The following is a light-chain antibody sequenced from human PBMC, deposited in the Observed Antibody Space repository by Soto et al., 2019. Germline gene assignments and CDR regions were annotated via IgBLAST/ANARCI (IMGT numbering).Light chain of an antibody. CDR1: SSDVGGYNY. Sequence: QSAVTQPASVSGSPGQSITISCTGTSSDVGGYNYVSWYQQHPGKAPELMIYEVSNRPSGVSNRFSGSKSGNTASLTISGLQAEDEADYYCSSYTSSSTLVFGTGTKVTVL. J-gene: IGLJ1*01. CDR2: EVS. CDR3: SSYTSSSTLV. V-gene: IGLV2-14*01.